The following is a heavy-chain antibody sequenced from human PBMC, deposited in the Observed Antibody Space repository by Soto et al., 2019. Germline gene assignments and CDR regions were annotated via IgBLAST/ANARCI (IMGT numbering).Heavy chain of an antibody. J-gene: IGHJ4*02. CDR3: AKDWIGGYNWNDDDHNYFDY. CDR2: INPSGGST. CDR1: GYTFTSYY. Sequence: GASVKVSCKASGYTFTSYYMHWVRQAPGQGLEWMGIINPSGGSTSYAQKFQGRVTMTRDTSTSTVYMELSSLRSEDTAVYYCAKDWIGGYNWNDDDHNYFDYWGQGTLVTVSS. V-gene: IGHV1-46*01. D-gene: IGHD1-20*01.